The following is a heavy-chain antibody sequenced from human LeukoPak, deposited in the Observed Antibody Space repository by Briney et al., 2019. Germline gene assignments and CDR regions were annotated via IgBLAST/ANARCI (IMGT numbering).Heavy chain of an antibody. Sequence: GGSLRLSCAASGRTFRSYAMTWVRQAAGKGLGWVSGISGSGSSRYYADAVKGRVTTHRENAKNTLYLKMKRLRGEDTAVYYCAKTPRSGSWKEYFQQRGQGTLVPVS. CDR1: GRTFRSYA. V-gene: IGHV3-23*01. CDR2: ISGSGSSR. CDR3: AKTPRSGSWKEYFQQ. J-gene: IGHJ1*01. D-gene: IGHD6-13*01.